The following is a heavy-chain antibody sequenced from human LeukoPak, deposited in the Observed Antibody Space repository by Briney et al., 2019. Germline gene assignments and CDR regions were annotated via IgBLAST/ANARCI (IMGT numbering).Heavy chain of an antibody. V-gene: IGHV1-2*02. CDR3: ATDFSYCGGDCYGL. CDR1: GYTFTGYY. Sequence: GASVKVSCKASGYTFTGYYMHWVRQAPGQGLEWMGWINPNSGGTNYAQKFQGRVTMTRDTSISTAYMELSRLRSDDTAVYYCATDFSYCGGDCYGLWGQGTLVTVSS. CDR2: INPNSGGT. D-gene: IGHD2-21*02. J-gene: IGHJ4*02.